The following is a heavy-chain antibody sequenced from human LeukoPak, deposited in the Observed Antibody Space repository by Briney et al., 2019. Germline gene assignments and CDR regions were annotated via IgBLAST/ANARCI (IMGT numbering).Heavy chain of an antibody. V-gene: IGHV1-2*02. CDR2: INPSSGGT. D-gene: IGHD3-16*02. CDR1: GYTFTGYY. J-gene: IGHJ5*02. CDR3: ARDLVYDYVWGSYRFDP. Sequence: ASVKVSCKASGYTFTGYYMHWVRQAPGQGLEWMGWINPSSGGTNYAQKFQGRVTMTRDTSISTAYMELSRLRSDDTAVYYCARDLVYDYVWGSYRFDPWGQGTLVTVSS.